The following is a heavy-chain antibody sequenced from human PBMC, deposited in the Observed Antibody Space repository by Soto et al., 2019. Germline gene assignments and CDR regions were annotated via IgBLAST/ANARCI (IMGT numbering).Heavy chain of an antibody. D-gene: IGHD6-13*01. CDR1: GFTFSNAW. Sequence: GGSLRLSCAASGFTFSNAWMNWVRQAPGKGLEWVGRIKSKTDGGTTDYAAPVKGRFTISRDDSKNTLYLQMNSLKTEDTAVYYCTTALPLSRGSSWYRNFDYWGQGTLVTVSS. J-gene: IGHJ4*02. V-gene: IGHV3-15*07. CDR2: IKSKTDGGTT. CDR3: TTALPLSRGSSWYRNFDY.